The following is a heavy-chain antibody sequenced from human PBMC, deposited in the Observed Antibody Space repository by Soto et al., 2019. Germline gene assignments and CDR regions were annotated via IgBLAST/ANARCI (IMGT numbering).Heavy chain of an antibody. Sequence: QVQLQESGPGLVKPSQTLSLTCTVSGGSISSGGYYWSWIRQHPGKGLEWIGYIYYSGSTYYNPSHKSRVTISVDTSKNQFSLKLNSVTAADTAVYYCVRSSTSANYFDYWGQGTLVTVSS. CDR1: GGSISSGGYY. D-gene: IGHD2-2*01. J-gene: IGHJ4*02. V-gene: IGHV4-31*03. CDR3: VRSSTSANYFDY. CDR2: IYYSGST.